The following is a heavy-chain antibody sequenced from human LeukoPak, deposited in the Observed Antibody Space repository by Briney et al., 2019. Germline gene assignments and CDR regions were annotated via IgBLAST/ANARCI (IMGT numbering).Heavy chain of an antibody. CDR2: IKQDGGEK. CDR3: AKDRTTKQSLYYYYGMDV. J-gene: IGHJ6*02. Sequence: GGSLRLSCVASGLTFSSYWMSWVRQAPGKGLEWVANIKQDGGEKYYVDSVKGRFTISRDNAKSSLYLQMNSLRAEDTAVYYCAKDRTTKQSLYYYYGMDVWGQGTTVTVSS. V-gene: IGHV3-7*03. D-gene: IGHD2/OR15-2a*01. CDR1: GLTFSSYW.